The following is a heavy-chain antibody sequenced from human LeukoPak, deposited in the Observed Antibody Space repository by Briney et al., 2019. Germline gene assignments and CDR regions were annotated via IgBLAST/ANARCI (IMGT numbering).Heavy chain of an antibody. V-gene: IGHV4-4*07. CDR3: ARGPSLPAAMWFDP. D-gene: IGHD2-2*01. CDR1: GGSISSYY. CDR2: IYTSGST. Sequence: ETSQTLSLTCTVSGGSISSYYWSWIRQPAGKGLEWIGRIYTSGSTNYNPSLKSRVTMSVDTSKNQFSLKLSSVTAADTAVYYCARGPSLPAAMWFDPWGQGTLVTVSS. J-gene: IGHJ5*02.